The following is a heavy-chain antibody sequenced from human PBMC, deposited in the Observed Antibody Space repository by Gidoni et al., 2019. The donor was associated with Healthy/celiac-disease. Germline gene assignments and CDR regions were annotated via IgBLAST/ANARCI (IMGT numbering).Heavy chain of an antibody. Sequence: EVQLVESGGGLVQPGGSLRLSCAASGFTFSSYWLHWVRQAPGKGLVWVSRINSDGSSTSYADSVKGRFTISRDNAKNTLYLQMNSLRAEDTAVYYCARDLTIFWPNPYYYYYGMDVWGQGTTVTVSS. CDR3: ARDLTIFWPNPYYYYYGMDV. CDR1: GFTFSSYW. D-gene: IGHD3-9*01. J-gene: IGHJ6*02. V-gene: IGHV3-74*01. CDR2: INSDGSST.